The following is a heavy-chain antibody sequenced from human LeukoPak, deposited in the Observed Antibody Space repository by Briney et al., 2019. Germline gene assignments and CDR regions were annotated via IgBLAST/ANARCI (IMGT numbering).Heavy chain of an antibody. D-gene: IGHD6-19*01. CDR2: ISGSGGST. CDR1: GFTFSRYS. CDR3: AKVSIAVADETDY. V-gene: IGHV3-23*01. Sequence: GGSLRLSCAASGFTFSRYSMNWVRQAPGKGLEWVSAISGSGGSTYYADSVKGRFTISRDNSKNTLYLQMNSLRAEDTAVYYCAKVSIAVADETDYWGQGTLVTVSS. J-gene: IGHJ4*02.